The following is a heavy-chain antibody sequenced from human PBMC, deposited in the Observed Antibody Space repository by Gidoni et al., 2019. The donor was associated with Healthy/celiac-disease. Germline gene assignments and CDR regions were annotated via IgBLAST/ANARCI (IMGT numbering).Heavy chain of an antibody. Sequence: QVQLQESGPGLVKPSETLSLTCTVSGGSISSYYWSWIRQPPGKGLEWIGYIYYSGSTNYNPSLKSRVTISVDTSKNQFSLKLSSVTAADTAVYYCASYSSSSYYYYYGMDVWGQGTTVTVSS. D-gene: IGHD6-6*01. J-gene: IGHJ6*02. CDR2: IYYSGST. V-gene: IGHV4-59*08. CDR1: GGSISSYY. CDR3: ASYSSSSYYYYYGMDV.